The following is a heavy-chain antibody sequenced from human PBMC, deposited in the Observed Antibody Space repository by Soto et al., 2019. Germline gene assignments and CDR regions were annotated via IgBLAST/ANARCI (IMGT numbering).Heavy chain of an antibody. CDR2: INHSGST. CDR1: GGSFSGYI. CDR3: ARTYTYYYGSGSYYKRVHNWFDP. J-gene: IGHJ5*02. Sequence: PSETLSLTCDVYGGSFSGYIWTWIRQTPGKGLEWIGEINHSGSTNYNPSLKSRVTISVDTSKNQFSLKLSSVTAADTAVYYCARTYTYYYGSGSYYKRVHNWFDPWGQGTLVTVSS. D-gene: IGHD3-10*01. V-gene: IGHV4-34*01.